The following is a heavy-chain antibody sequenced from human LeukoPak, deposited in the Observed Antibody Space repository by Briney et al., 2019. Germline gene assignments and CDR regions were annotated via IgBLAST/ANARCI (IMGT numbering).Heavy chain of an antibody. D-gene: IGHD2-2*01. V-gene: IGHV5-51*01. J-gene: IGHJ6*02. CDR2: IYPGDSDT. CDR3: ARRAVVVPAAGVYAMDD. CDR1: GYSFTSYW. Sequence: GESLKISCKGSGYSFTSYWIGWVRQMPGKGLEWMGIIYPGDSDTRYSPSFQGQVTISADKSISTAYLQWSSLKASDTAMYYCARRAVVVPAAGVYAMDDWGQGTTVTVSS.